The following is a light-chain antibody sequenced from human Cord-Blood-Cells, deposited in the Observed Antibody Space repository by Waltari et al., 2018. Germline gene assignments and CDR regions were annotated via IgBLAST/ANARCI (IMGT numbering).Light chain of an antibody. CDR3: CSYAGSSTP. CDR1: SSHIGSNY. J-gene: IGLJ1*01. V-gene: IGLV1-47*01. CDR2: RNN. Sequence: QSVLTQPPSASGTPGQRVTISCSGSSSHIGSNYVYWYQQLPGTAPKLLIYRNNQRPSGVPDRFSGSKSGTSASLAISGLRSEDEADYYCCSYAGSSTPFGTGTKVTVL.